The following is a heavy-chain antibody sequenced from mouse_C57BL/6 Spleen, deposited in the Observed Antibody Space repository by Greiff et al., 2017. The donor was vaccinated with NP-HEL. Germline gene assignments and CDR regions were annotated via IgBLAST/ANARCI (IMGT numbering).Heavy chain of an antibody. Sequence: VQLQQSGAELVKPGASVKLSCKASGYTFTSYWMHWVKQRPGQGLEWIGMIHPNSGSTNYNEKFKSKATLTVDKSSSTAYMQLSSLTSEDSAVYYCARYDYDDYAMDYWGQGTSVTVSS. J-gene: IGHJ4*01. V-gene: IGHV1-64*01. CDR2: IHPNSGST. D-gene: IGHD2-4*01. CDR1: GYTFTSYW. CDR3: ARYDYDDYAMDY.